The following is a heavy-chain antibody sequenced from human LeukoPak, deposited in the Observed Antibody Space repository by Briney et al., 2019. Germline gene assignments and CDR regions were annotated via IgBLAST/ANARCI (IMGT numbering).Heavy chain of an antibody. CDR1: GGSFSGYY. J-gene: IGHJ5*02. D-gene: IGHD3-9*01. CDR2: INHSGST. Sequence: SETLSLTCAVYGGSFSGYYWSWIRQPPGKGLEWIGEINHSGSTNYNPSLKSRVTISVDTSKSQFSLKLSSVTAADTAVYYCARAVNYDILTGDNWFDPWGQGTLVSVSS. CDR3: ARAVNYDILTGDNWFDP. V-gene: IGHV4-34*01.